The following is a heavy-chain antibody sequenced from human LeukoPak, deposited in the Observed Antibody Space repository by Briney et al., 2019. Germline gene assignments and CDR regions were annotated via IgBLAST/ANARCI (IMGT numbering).Heavy chain of an antibody. Sequence: GGSLRLSCAASGFTFSSYAMHWVRQAPGKGLEWVAVISYDGSNKYYADSVKGRFTISRDNSKNSLYLQMNSLTAEDTAVYYCARDEGYYFDYWGQGTLVTVSS. J-gene: IGHJ4*02. CDR3: ARDEGYYFDY. CDR1: GFTFSSYA. CDR2: ISYDGSNK. V-gene: IGHV3-30-3*01.